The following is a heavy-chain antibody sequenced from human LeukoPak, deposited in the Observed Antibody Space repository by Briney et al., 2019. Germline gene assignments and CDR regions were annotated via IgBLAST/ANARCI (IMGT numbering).Heavy chain of an antibody. CDR2: IYPGDSDT. J-gene: IGHJ3*02. D-gene: IGHD3-22*01. Sequence: GESLQISCKGSGYSFTSYWIGWVRQMPGKGLEWMGIIYPGDSDTRYSPSFQGQVTISADKSISTAYLQWSSLKASDTAMYYCARPRHSYYYDSSGGDAFDIWGQGTKVTVSS. CDR1: GYSFTSYW. V-gene: IGHV5-51*01. CDR3: ARPRHSYYYDSSGGDAFDI.